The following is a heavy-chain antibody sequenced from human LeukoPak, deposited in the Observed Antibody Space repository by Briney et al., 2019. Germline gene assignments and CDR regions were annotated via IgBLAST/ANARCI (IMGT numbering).Heavy chain of an antibody. CDR3: ASIFWSGYSAVDY. Sequence: GGSLRLSCAASGFTFSSYSMNWVRQAPGKGLEWVSYISSSSSTIYYADSVKGRFTISRDNAKNSLYLQMNSLRAEDTAVYYCASIFWSGYSAVDYWGQGTLVTVSS. V-gene: IGHV3-48*01. D-gene: IGHD3-3*01. CDR1: GFTFSSYS. CDR2: ISSSSSTI. J-gene: IGHJ4*02.